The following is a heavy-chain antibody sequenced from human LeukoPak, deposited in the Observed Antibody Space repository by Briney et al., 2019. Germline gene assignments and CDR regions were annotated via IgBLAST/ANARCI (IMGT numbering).Heavy chain of an antibody. J-gene: IGHJ5*02. CDR1: GFTFGSYS. Sequence: GGSLRLSCAASGFTFGSYSMNWVRQAPGKGLEWVSSISSSSSYIYYADSVKGRFTISRDNAKNSLYLQMNSLRAEDTAVYYCARDFWDYDPNWFDPWGQGTLVTVSS. D-gene: IGHD3-16*01. CDR2: ISSSSSYI. CDR3: ARDFWDYDPNWFDP. V-gene: IGHV3-21*01.